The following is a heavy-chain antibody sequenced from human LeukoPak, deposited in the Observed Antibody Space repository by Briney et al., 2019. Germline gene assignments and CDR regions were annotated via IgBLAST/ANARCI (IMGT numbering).Heavy chain of an antibody. CDR1: GFTFNNAW. V-gene: IGHV3-15*01. CDR3: TTASKRQHFDY. J-gene: IGHJ4*02. Sequence: GGSLRLSCAASGFTFNNAWMTWVRQAPGKGLEWVGRIKSKTDDATTDFAAPVKGRFTISRDDSRDTVYLQMNSLKTEDTAVYYCTTASKRQHFDYWGQGTLVTVSS. CDR2: IKSKTDDATT.